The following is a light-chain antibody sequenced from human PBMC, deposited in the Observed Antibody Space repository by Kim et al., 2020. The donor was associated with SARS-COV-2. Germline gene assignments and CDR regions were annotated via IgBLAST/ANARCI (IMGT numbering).Light chain of an antibody. CDR3: QQYNNWPPWT. J-gene: IGKJ1*01. V-gene: IGKV3-15*01. CDR1: QSVTTK. CDR2: GAS. Sequence: SPGERATLSCRASQSVTTKLAWYQQKPGQAPRLLIYGASTRATGIPVRFSGSGSGTEFTLAISSLQSEDSGVYYCQQYNNWPPWTFGQGTKVDIK.